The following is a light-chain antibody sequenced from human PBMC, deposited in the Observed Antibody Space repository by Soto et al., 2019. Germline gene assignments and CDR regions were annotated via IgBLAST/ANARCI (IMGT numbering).Light chain of an antibody. V-gene: IGLV1-44*01. CDR2: SDN. CDR3: AAWDVSLVV. CDR1: SSNIGTNT. Sequence: QSVLTQPPSASGTPGQRVTIFCSGSSSNIGTNTVIWYQQLPGAAPKLLIYSDNQRPSGVPDRFSGSKSGTSASPAISGLQSEYEAAYYCAAWDVSLVVFRGGTKLPVL. J-gene: IGLJ2*01.